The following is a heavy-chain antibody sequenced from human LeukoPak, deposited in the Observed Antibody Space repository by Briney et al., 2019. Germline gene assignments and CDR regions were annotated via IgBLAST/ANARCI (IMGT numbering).Heavy chain of an antibody. CDR2: INPNSGGT. V-gene: IGHV1-2*06. CDR1: GYTFTGYY. CDR3: ARSPQGDNWNDY. J-gene: IGHJ4*02. Sequence: ASVKVSCKASGYTFTGYYMHWVRQAPGQGLGWMGRINPNSGGTNYAQKFQGRVTMTRDTSISTAYMELSRLRSDDTAVYYCARSPQGDNWNDYWGQGTLVTVSS. D-gene: IGHD1-20*01.